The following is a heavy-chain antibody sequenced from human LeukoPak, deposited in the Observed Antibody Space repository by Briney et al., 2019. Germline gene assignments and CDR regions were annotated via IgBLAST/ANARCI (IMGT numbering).Heavy chain of an antibody. D-gene: IGHD2-15*01. J-gene: IGHJ4*02. CDR1: GFTFSSYS. CDR2: ISSSSSYI. V-gene: IGHV3-21*01. CDR3: ARVGGYCSGGSCMDYFDY. Sequence: GGSLRLSCAASGFTFSSYSMNWVRQAPGKGLEWVSSISSSSSYIYYADSVKGRFTISRDNAKNSLYLQMNSLRAEDTAVYYCARVGGYCSGGSCMDYFDYWAREPWSPSPQ.